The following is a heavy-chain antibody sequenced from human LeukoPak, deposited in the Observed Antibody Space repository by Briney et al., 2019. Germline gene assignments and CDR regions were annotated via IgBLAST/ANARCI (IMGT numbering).Heavy chain of an antibody. CDR2: FDPEDGET. Sequence: GASVKVSCKVSGYTLTELSMHWVRQAPGKGLEWMGGFDPEDGETIYAQKFQGRVTMTEDTSTDTAYMELSSLRSEDTAVYYCARDGGYSSGQAFHYWGQGTLVTVSS. D-gene: IGHD6-19*01. CDR1: GYTLTELS. J-gene: IGHJ4*02. V-gene: IGHV1-24*01. CDR3: ARDGGYSSGQAFHY.